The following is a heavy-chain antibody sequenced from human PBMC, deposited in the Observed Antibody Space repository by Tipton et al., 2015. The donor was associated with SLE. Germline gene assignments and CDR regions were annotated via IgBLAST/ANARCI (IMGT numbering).Heavy chain of an antibody. CDR2: IYHDWST. CDR3: VRERKYVVRFRELVAPDL. CDR1: GGSISDSSHY. Sequence: TLSLTCTVSGGSISDSSHYWVWIRQSPGKGLEWVGSIYHDWSTYYNPSLESRVTMSVDTSKNQFSLKLSSVTAADTAMYYCVRERKYVVRFRELVAPDLWGQGTAITVSS. J-gene: IGHJ3*01. V-gene: IGHV4-39*02. D-gene: IGHD1-26*01.